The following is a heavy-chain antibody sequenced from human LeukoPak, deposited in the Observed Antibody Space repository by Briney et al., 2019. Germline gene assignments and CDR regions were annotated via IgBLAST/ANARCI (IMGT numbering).Heavy chain of an antibody. D-gene: IGHD1-26*01. CDR1: GYTFTGYY. Sequence: GASVKVSCKASGYTFTGYYMHWVRRAPGQGLEWMGWINPSSGSTNYAQKFQGRVSMTGDTSISTAYMELSRLRSDDTAVYYCARARFRSIVGAISEVNYWGQGTLVTVSS. V-gene: IGHV1-2*02. CDR3: ARARFRSIVGAISEVNY. CDR2: INPSSGST. J-gene: IGHJ4*02.